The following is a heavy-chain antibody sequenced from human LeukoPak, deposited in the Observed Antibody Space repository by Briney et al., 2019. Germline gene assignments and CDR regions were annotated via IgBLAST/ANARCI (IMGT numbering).Heavy chain of an antibody. CDR3: TLYNY. Sequence: ASVKVSCKASGYTFTSYYMHWVRQAPGQSLEWMGCINPGNGDTKYSQEFQGRVTTTRDTSATTAYMELSSLRSDDMAVYYCTLYNYWGQGTLVTVSS. J-gene: IGHJ4*02. D-gene: IGHD2-2*02. V-gene: IGHV1-3*03. CDR2: INPGNGDT. CDR1: GYTFTSYY.